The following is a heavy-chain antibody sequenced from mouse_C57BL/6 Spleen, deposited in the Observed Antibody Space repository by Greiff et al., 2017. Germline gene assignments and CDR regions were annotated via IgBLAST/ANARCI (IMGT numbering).Heavy chain of an antibody. CDR2: ISDGGSYT. D-gene: IGHD2-5*01. V-gene: IGHV5-4*03. CDR3: ARRGSNYYFDY. CDR1: GFTFSSYA. Sequence: EVMLVESGGGLVKPGGSLKLSCAASGFTFSSYAMSWVRQTPEKRLEWVATISDGGSYTYYPDNVKGRFTISRENAKNNLYLQMSHLKAEDTAMYYCARRGSNYYFDYWGQGTTLTVSS. J-gene: IGHJ2*01.